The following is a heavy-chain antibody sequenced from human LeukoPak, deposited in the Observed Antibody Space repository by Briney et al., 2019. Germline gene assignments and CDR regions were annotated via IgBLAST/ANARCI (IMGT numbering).Heavy chain of an antibody. D-gene: IGHD1-26*01. CDR1: GGSISSGGYS. Sequence: SETLSLTCTVSGGSISSGGYSWSWIRQHPGKGLEWIGYIYYSGSTNYNPSLRSRLTISVDTSRNQFSLRLSSVTAADTALYYCARVLHSGYSDYWGQGALVTVSS. J-gene: IGHJ4*02. CDR3: ARVLHSGYSDY. V-gene: IGHV4-61*08. CDR2: IYYSGST.